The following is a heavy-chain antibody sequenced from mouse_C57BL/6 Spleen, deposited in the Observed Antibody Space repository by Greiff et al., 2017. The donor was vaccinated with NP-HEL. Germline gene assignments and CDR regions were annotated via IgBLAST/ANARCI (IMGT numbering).Heavy chain of an antibody. CDR1: GYTFTSYW. CDR2: IHPSDSDT. CDR3: AIGGYGNYNAMDY. J-gene: IGHJ4*01. V-gene: IGHV1-74*01. D-gene: IGHD2-10*02. Sequence: QVQLKQPGAELVKPGASVKVSCKASGYTFTSYWMHWVKQRPGQGLEWIGRIHPSDSDTNYNQKFKGKATLTVDKSSSTAYMQLSSLTSEDSAVYYCAIGGYGNYNAMDYWGQGTSVTVSS.